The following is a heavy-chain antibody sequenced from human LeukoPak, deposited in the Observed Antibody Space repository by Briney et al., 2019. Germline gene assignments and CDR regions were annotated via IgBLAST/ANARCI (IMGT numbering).Heavy chain of an antibody. CDR3: ARAFSLNPNWFDP. Sequence: SETLSLTCTVSGGSISSSSYYWGWIRQPPGKGLEWIGSIYYSGSTYYNPSLKSRVTISVDTSKNQFSLKLSSVTAADTAVYYCARAFSLNPNWFDPWGQGTLVTVSS. CDR2: IYYSGST. V-gene: IGHV4-39*07. CDR1: GGSISSSSYY. J-gene: IGHJ5*02.